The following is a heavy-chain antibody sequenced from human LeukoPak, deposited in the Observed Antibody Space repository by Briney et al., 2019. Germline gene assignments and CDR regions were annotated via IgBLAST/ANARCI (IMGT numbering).Heavy chain of an antibody. Sequence: PGGSLRLSCAASGFTFSSYWMSWVRQAPGKGLEWVANIKQDGSEKYYVDSAKGRFTISRDNAKNSLYLQMNSLRAEDTAVYYCARDGVEVGVTKPGDYWGQGTLVTVSS. V-gene: IGHV3-7*01. J-gene: IGHJ4*02. CDR1: GFTFSSYW. CDR2: IKQDGSEK. CDR3: ARDGVEVGVTKPGDY. D-gene: IGHD1-26*01.